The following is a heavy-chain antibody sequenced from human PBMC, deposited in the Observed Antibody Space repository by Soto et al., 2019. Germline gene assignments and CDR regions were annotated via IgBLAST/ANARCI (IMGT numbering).Heavy chain of an antibody. CDR3: VTSFRDIDN. V-gene: IGHV3-23*01. CDR2: ISGTASRT. Sequence: GGNLRLSSAGSGFTPTTTPLSWVRQPPGKGLEWVTTISGTASRTYYVDSVKGRFFISRDNSKNTVTLQMNNLTLDDTAVYYFVTSFRDIDNWCQGPLVSLS. CDR1: GFTPTTTP. J-gene: IGHJ4*02.